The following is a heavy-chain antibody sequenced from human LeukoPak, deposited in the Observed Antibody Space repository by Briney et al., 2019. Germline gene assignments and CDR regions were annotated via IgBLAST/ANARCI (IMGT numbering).Heavy chain of an antibody. V-gene: IGHV3-21*01. CDR1: GFTFSSYS. CDR2: ISSSSYI. CDR3: ARANSGSYYDYYYYYMDV. Sequence: PGGSLRLSCAASGFTFSSYSMNWVRQAPGKGLEWVSSISSSSYIYYADSVKGRFTISRDNAKNSLYLQMNSLRAEDTAVYYCARANSGSYYDYYYYYMDVWGKGTTVTVSS. D-gene: IGHD1-26*01. J-gene: IGHJ6*03.